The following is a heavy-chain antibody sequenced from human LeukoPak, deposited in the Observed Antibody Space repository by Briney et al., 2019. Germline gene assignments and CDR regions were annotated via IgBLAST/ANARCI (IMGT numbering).Heavy chain of an antibody. D-gene: IGHD6-13*01. V-gene: IGHV4-34*01. CDR2: INHGGST. J-gene: IGHJ4*02. Sequence: SETLSLTCAVYGGSFSGYFWSWIRQPPGKGLEWIGEINHGGSTNYNPSLKSRVTISVDTSKNQFSLNLSSVTAADTAVYYCARFTKDSSSSSGYYFDYWGQGTLVTVSS. CDR3: ARFTKDSSSSSGYYFDY. CDR1: GGSFSGYF.